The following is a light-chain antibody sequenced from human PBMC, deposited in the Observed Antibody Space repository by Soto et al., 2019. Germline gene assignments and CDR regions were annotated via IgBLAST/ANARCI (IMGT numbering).Light chain of an antibody. CDR2: GNS. CDR1: SSNIGAGYD. V-gene: IGLV1-40*01. Sequence: QSVLTQPPSVSGAPGQRVTISCTGSSSNIGAGYDVHWYQPLPGTAPKLLIYGNSNRPSGVPDRFSGSKSGTSASLAITGLQAEDEADDYCQSYDSSLSGWVFGTGTKVTVL. CDR3: QSYDSSLSGWV. J-gene: IGLJ1*01.